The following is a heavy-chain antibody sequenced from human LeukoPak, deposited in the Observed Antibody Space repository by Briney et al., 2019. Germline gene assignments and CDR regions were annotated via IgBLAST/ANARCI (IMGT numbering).Heavy chain of an antibody. D-gene: IGHD3-9*01. J-gene: IGHJ5*02. CDR1: GGSISSSSFF. Sequence: SETLSLTCTVSGGSISSSSFFWGWIRQSPGTGLEWIGSIYYRGSTYYNPSLKSRVTISVDTSKNQVSLKLSSVTAADTAVYYCARHGRVRLVDWFHPWGQGPLVTVSS. CDR3: ARHGRVRLVDWFHP. V-gene: IGHV4-39*01. CDR2: IYYRGST.